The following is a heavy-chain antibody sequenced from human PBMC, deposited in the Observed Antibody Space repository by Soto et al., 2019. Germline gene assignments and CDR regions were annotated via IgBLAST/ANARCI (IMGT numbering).Heavy chain of an antibody. V-gene: IGHV3-21*06. CDR2: ISSGSVYI. CDR1: GFTFNSYS. D-gene: IGHD1-1*01. J-gene: IGHJ3*01. CDR3: ARYDAFKAFDL. Sequence: LRLSCAASGFTFNSYSVNWVRQAPGKGLEWVASISSGSVYIDFADSVKGRFTISRDDVTNSVSLQMDSLRVEDTGIYYCARYDAFKAFDLWGQGTMVTVSS.